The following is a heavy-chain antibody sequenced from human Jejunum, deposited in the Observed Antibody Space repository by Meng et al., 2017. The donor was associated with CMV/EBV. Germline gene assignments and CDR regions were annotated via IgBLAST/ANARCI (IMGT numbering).Heavy chain of an antibody. CDR1: GFSFSNCA. CDR3: AREPSNAAFDI. Sequence: CEGSGFSFSNCAMNWVRQAPGKGLEWVSSITTSGDFVFYADSVRGRFVISRDNAKNSLYLQMNTLKAEETAVYYCAREPSNAAFDIWGQGTMVTVSS. V-gene: IGHV3-21*06. J-gene: IGHJ3*02. CDR2: ITTSGDFV.